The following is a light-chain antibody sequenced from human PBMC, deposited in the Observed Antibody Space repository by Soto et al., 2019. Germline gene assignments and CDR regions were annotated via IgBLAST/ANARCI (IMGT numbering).Light chain of an antibody. CDR1: SSDVGGRDW. J-gene: IGLJ1*01. CDR3: CSYATGSIYV. CDR2: DVS. Sequence: QSVLTQSASVSGSPGESITISCTGTSSDVGGRDWVSWYQQHPGKAPKLMIYDVSHRPSGISDRFSGSKFGNTASLTISGLQADDEADYFCCSYATGSIYVFGTGTKLTVL. V-gene: IGLV2-14*03.